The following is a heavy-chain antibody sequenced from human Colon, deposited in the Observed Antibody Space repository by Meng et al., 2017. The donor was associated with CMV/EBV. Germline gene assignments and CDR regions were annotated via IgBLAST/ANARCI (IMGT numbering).Heavy chain of an antibody. Sequence: SETLSLTCTLSGGSLSSFYWSWIRQSPGTGLEWIGHFYHSGIINYNPSLKSRATISVDMARNQLSLKLTSVTAADTAIYYCARDYALRRFDYWGRGTLVTVSS. CDR2: FYHSGII. CDR1: GGSLSSFY. D-gene: IGHD2-2*01. CDR3: ARDYALRRFDY. V-gene: IGHV4-59*01. J-gene: IGHJ4*02.